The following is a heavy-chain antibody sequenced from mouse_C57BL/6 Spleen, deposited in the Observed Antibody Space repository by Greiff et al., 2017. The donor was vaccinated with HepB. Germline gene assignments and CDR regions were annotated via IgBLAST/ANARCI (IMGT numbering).Heavy chain of an antibody. CDR3: ARYTGTFDY. V-gene: IGHV7-3*01. J-gene: IGHJ2*01. Sequence: EVKLVESGGGLVQPGGSLSLSCAASGFTFTDYYMSWVRQPPGKALEWLGFIRNKANGYTTEYSASVKGRFTISRDNSQSILYLQMNALRAEDSATYYCARYTGTFDYWGKGTTLTVPS. CDR1: GFTFTDYY. D-gene: IGHD4-1*01. CDR2: IRNKANGYTT.